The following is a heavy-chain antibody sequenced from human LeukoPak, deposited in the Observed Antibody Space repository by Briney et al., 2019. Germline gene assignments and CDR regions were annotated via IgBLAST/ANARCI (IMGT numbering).Heavy chain of an antibody. Sequence: ASMKVSCKASGYTFSDYGISWVRQAPGQGLEWMGWISGYNANTYYAHKFQGRVTMTTDTATNTAYLDLWSLRSDDTAVYYCSRDLEGIVSSPLLCDYWGQGTLVTVSS. J-gene: IGHJ4*02. V-gene: IGHV1-18*01. CDR1: GYTFSDYG. CDR2: ISGYNANT. D-gene: IGHD5/OR15-5a*01. CDR3: SRDLEGIVSSPLLCDY.